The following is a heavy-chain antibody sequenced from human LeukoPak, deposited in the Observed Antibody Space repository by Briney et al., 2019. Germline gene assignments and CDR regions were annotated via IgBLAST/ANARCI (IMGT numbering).Heavy chain of an antibody. J-gene: IGHJ5*02. D-gene: IGHD2-15*01. CDR1: GGSVNSGSYY. CDR3: ARGGYRRDFIVVVAAYRRGGTWFDP. CDR2: INHSGST. Sequence: SETLSLTCTVSGGSVNSGSYYWNWIRQPPGKGLEWIGEINHSGSTNYNPSLKSRVTISVDTSKNQFSLKLSSVTAADTAVYYCARGGYRRDFIVVVAAYRRGGTWFDPWGQGTLVTVSS. V-gene: IGHV4-39*07.